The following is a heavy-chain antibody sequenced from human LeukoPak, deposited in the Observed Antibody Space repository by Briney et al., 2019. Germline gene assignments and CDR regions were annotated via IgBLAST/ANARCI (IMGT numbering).Heavy chain of an antibody. CDR1: GFTFSSHA. CDR2: FSGSGGST. J-gene: IGHJ4*02. Sequence: GGSLRLSCAASGFTFSSHAMSWVRQAPGKGLEWVLSFSGSGGSTYYAGSVKGRFTISRDNSKNTLYLQMNSLRAEDTAVYYCAKAPITGTTRSYFDYWGQGTLVTVSS. CDR3: AKAPITGTTRSYFDY. D-gene: IGHD1-20*01. V-gene: IGHV3-23*01.